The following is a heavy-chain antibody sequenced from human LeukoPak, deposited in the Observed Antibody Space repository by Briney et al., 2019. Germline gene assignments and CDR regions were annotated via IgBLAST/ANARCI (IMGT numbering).Heavy chain of an antibody. CDR3: ARSSDSSGYRLDY. CDR1: GGTFSSSA. CDR2: IIPIFGTT. V-gene: IGHV1-69*05. Sequence: SVKVSCKASGGTFSSSAISWVRQAPGQGLEWMGRIIPIFGTTNYAQKFQGRVTITTDESTSTAYMELSSLRSEDTAVYYCARSSDSSGYRLDYWGQGTLVTVSS. J-gene: IGHJ4*02. D-gene: IGHD3-22*01.